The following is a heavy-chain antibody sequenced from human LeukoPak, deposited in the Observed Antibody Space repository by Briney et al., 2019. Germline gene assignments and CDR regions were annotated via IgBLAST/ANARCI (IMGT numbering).Heavy chain of an antibody. Sequence: PSETLSLTCTVSGGSISSNNYYWGWIRQPPGKGLEWIGYIYYSGSTYYNPSLKSRVTISVDTSKNQFSLKLSSVTAADTAVYYCARQVVAATPYYFDYWGQGTLVTVSS. J-gene: IGHJ4*02. CDR1: GGSISSNNYY. CDR3: ARQVVAATPYYFDY. CDR2: IYYSGST. D-gene: IGHD2-15*01. V-gene: IGHV4-30-4*08.